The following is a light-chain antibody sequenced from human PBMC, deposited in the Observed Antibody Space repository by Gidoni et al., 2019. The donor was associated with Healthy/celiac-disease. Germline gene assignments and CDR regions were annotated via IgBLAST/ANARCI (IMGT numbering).Light chain of an antibody. Sequence: EIVLTQSPGTLSLSPGERATLSCRASQSVSSSYLAWYQQKPGQAPRLLIYGASSRATGIPDRFSGSGSGTDFTLTISRLEPKDFAVYYGQQYNTFXQXTKLEIK. J-gene: IGKJ2*01. V-gene: IGKV3-20*01. CDR1: QSVSSSY. CDR3: QQYNT. CDR2: GAS.